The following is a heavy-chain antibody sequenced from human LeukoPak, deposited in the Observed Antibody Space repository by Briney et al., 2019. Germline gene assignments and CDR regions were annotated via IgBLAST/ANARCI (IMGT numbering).Heavy chain of an antibody. D-gene: IGHD6-19*01. CDR3: ARQIAVAELGGYNWFDP. V-gene: IGHV4-61*02. J-gene: IGHJ5*02. CDR2: IYTSGST. Sequence: SETLSLTCTVPGGSISSGSYYWSWIRQPAGKGLEWIGRIYTSGSTNYNPSLKSRVTISVDTSKNQFSLKLSSVTAADTAVYYCARQIAVAELGGYNWFDPWGQGTLVTVSS. CDR1: GGSISSGSYY.